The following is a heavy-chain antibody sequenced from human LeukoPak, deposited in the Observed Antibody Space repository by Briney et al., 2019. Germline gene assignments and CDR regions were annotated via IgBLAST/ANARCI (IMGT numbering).Heavy chain of an antibody. D-gene: IGHD2-2*01. Sequence: PSETLSLTCALYGGSLSGYYWSCMRQPPGKGVEWVGQIKHSGSTNYNPSRKSRATISVDTSKTQFSLKLSSVTAADTAVSYCAKYCSSPSCYPPGSFDYWGQGTLVTVSS. CDR1: GGSLSGYY. CDR3: AKYCSSPSCYPPGSFDY. V-gene: IGHV4-34*01. CDR2: IKHSGST. J-gene: IGHJ4*02.